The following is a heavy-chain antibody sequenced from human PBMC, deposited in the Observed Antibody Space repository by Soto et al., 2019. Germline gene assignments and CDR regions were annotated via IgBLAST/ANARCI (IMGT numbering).Heavy chain of an antibody. Sequence: PGESFKSSFKGSGYSLTSYWISWVRQMPGKVLEWMGRIDPSDSYTNYSPSLQGHVTISADKSISTAYLQWSSLKASETAMYYCARRSYSIGWLYWGHGTLVSVSS. CDR2: IDPSDSYT. D-gene: IGHD6-19*01. CDR3: ARRSYSIGWLY. J-gene: IGHJ4*01. V-gene: IGHV5-10-1*01. CDR1: GYSLTSYW.